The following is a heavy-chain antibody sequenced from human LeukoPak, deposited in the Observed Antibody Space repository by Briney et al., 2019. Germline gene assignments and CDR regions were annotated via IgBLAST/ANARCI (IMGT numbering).Heavy chain of an antibody. CDR1: GLTFSSNS. CDR3: AKGFSVRGRFDP. D-gene: IGHD2-15*01. CDR2: ISVSGIT. J-gene: IGHJ5*02. V-gene: IGHV3-23*01. Sequence: GGSLRLSCVASGLTFSSNSMSWVRQPPGMGLEWVSGISVSGITVYADSVKGRLTISRDNSKNTLYLQMNNLRAEDTALYYCAKGFSVRGRFDPWGQGTLVTVSS.